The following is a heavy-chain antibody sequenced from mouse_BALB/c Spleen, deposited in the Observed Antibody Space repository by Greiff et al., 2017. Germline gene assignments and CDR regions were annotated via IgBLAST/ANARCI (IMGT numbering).Heavy chain of an antibody. Sequence: EVQLVESGPGLVKPSQSLSLTCTVTGYSITSDYAWNWIRQFPGNKLEWMGYISYSGSTSYNPSLKSRISITRDTSKNQFFLQLNSVTTEDTATYYCATTMITTSWFAYWGQGTLVTVSA. CDR2: ISYSGST. J-gene: IGHJ3*01. V-gene: IGHV3-2*02. D-gene: IGHD2-4*01. CDR3: ATTMITTSWFAY. CDR1: GYSITSDYA.